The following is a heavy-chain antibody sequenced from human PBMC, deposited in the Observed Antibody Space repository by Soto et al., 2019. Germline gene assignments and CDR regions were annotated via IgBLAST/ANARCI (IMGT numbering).Heavy chain of an antibody. CDR1: GFTFSSYG. CDR3: ANYGGNSYFDY. J-gene: IGHJ4*02. Sequence: GGSLRLSCAASGFTFSSYGMHWVRQAPGKGLEWVAVISYDGSNKYYADSVKGRFTISRDNSKNTLYLQMNSLRAEDTAVYYCANYGGNSYFDYWGQGTLVTVSS. V-gene: IGHV3-30*18. CDR2: ISYDGSNK. D-gene: IGHD4-17*01.